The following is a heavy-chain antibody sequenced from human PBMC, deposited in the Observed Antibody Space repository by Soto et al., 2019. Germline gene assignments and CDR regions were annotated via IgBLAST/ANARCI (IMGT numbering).Heavy chain of an antibody. D-gene: IGHD3-22*01. CDR2: MNPNSGNQ. Sequence: QGLEWMGWMNPNSGNQGSAQKFQGRVTMTRSTSINTAYMELSSLRSEDTAVYYCARGQNYYDCSGYNDYWGQGTPVTVSS. J-gene: IGHJ4*02. CDR3: ARGQNYYDCSGYNDY. V-gene: IGHV1-8*01.